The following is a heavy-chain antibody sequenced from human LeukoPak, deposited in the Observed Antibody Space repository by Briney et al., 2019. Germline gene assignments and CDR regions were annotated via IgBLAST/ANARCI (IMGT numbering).Heavy chain of an antibody. CDR1: EYTLTELS. J-gene: IGHJ3*02. CDR3: ATDPGETVAFDI. Sequence: ASVKVSCKVSEYTLTELSMHWVRQAPGEGLEWMGGFDPEDGETIYAQKFQGRATMTEDTSTDTAYMELSSLRSEDTAVYYCATDPGETVAFDIWGQGTMVTVSS. V-gene: IGHV1-24*01. CDR2: FDPEDGET. D-gene: IGHD3-10*01.